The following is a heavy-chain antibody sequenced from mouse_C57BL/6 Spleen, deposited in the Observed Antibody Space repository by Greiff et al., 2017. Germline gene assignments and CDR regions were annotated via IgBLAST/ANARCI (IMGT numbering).Heavy chain of an antibody. CDR3: ARWGNGNFFDY. V-gene: IGHV1-61*01. J-gene: IGHJ2*01. CDR1: GYTFTSYW. D-gene: IGHD2-1*01. Sequence: QVQLQQSGAELVRPGSSVKLSCKASGYTFTSYWMDWVKQRPGQGLEWIGNIYPSDSETHYNQKFKDKATLTVDKSSSTAYMQLSSLTSEDSAVYYCARWGNGNFFDYWGQGTTLTVSS. CDR2: IYPSDSET.